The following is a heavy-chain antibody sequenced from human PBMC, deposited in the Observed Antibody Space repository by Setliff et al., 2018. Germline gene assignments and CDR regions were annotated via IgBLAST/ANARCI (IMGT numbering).Heavy chain of an antibody. CDR1: GFSFSSYA. CDR2: IIGSGIST. V-gene: IGHV3-23*01. D-gene: IGHD3-3*01. J-gene: IGHJ4*01. CDR3: AKSPHDFWSGRVFFDY. Sequence: SLRLSCAASGFSFSSYAMSWVRQAPGKGLEWVSTIIGSGISTYYADSVQGRVTISRDNHKNTLHLQMNSLRVEDTAIYYCAKSPHDFWSGRVFFDYWAKECWSPSPQ.